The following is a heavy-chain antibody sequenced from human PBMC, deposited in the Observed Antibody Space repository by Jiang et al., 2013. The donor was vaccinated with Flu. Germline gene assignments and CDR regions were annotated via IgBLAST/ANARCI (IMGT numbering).Heavy chain of an antibody. V-gene: IGHV4-59*01. CDR2: IFYSGNT. Sequence: LLKPSETLSLSCTVSGGSITGYYWSWIRQLPGKGLQWIGYIFYSGNTNYNPSLKSRVTISVDTSKNQFSLKLNSVTAADTAVYYCARGGYAPWGERTHWFDLWGQGTLVTVSS. CDR3: ARGGYAPWGERTHWFDL. CDR1: GGSITGYY. D-gene: IGHD2-8*01. J-gene: IGHJ5*02.